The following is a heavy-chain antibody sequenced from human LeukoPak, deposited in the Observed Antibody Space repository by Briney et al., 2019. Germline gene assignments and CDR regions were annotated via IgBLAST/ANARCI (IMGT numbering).Heavy chain of an antibody. Sequence: SVKVSCKASGGTFSSYAISWVRQAPGQGLEWMGRIIPIFGTANYAQKFQGRVTITTDESTSTAYMELSSLRSEDTAVYYCARGTPPYYYDISGYGLDYWGQGTLVTVSS. D-gene: IGHD3-22*01. CDR3: ARGTPPYYYDISGYGLDY. J-gene: IGHJ4*02. V-gene: IGHV1-69*05. CDR1: GGTFSSYA. CDR2: IIPIFGTA.